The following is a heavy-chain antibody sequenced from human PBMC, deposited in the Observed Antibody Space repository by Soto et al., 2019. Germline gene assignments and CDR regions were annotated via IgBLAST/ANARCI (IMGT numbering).Heavy chain of an antibody. CDR3: ARRGVYYYYYGMDV. J-gene: IGHJ6*02. CDR1: GGTISSSSYH. Sequence: SETLSLTCTVSGGTISSSSYHWGWIRQPPGKGLEGIGSIYYSGSTYYNPSRKSRVTISVDTSKNQFSLKLSSVTAADTAVYYCARRGVYYYYYGMDVWGQGTTVTVSS. V-gene: IGHV4-39*01. CDR2: IYYSGST.